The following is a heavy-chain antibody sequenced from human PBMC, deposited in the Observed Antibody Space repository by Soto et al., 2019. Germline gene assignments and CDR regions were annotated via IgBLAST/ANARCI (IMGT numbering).Heavy chain of an antibody. D-gene: IGHD2-2*01. CDR2: IIPIFGTA. V-gene: IGHV1-69*01. CDR3: ARQDCSSTSGHDYYYYYGMDV. J-gene: IGHJ6*02. CDR1: GGTFSSYA. Sequence: QVQLVQSGAEVKKPGSSVKFSCKASGGTFSSYAISWVRQAPGQGLEWMGGIIPIFGTANYAQKFQGRVTITADESTSTAYMELSSLRSEDTAVYYCARQDCSSTSGHDYYYYYGMDVWGQGTTVTVSS.